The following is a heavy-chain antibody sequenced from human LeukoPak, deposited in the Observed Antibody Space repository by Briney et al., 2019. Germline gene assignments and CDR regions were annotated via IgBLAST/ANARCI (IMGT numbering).Heavy chain of an antibody. D-gene: IGHD3/OR15-3a*01. CDR2: VLHDGSYK. V-gene: IGHV3-33*01. CDR3: ARDKGTYYSDY. J-gene: IGHJ4*02. Sequence: GGSLRLSCAASGFTFSSFGMHWVRQAPGKGLEWVAVVLHDGSYKYYADSVKGRFTISTDNSKNTLYLQMNSLRAEDTAIYYCARDKGTYYSDYWGQGTLVTVSS. CDR1: GFTFSSFG.